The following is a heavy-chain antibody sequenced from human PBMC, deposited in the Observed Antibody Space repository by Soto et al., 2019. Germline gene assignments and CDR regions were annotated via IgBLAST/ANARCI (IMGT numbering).Heavy chain of an antibody. J-gene: IGHJ4*02. CDR1: AFTFTSYK. Sequence: EVQLVESGGGLVQPGGSLRLSCAASAFTFTSYKMNWVRQAPGKGLEWVSYISSSSSTIYYDDSVKGRFTISRDNAKNSLDLQMNSLRDEDTAVYYCAMDAYDYDDTSGYYRHWGPGTLVTVSS. V-gene: IGHV3-48*02. CDR3: AMDAYDYDDTSGYYRH. D-gene: IGHD3-22*01. CDR2: ISSSSSTI.